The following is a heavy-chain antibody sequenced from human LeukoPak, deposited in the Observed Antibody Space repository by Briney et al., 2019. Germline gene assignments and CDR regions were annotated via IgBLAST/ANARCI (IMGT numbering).Heavy chain of an antibody. Sequence: GGSLRLSCTASGFIFNTYSMNWVRQAPGKGLEWVSAINGRGDDTYYPDSVKGRFTISRDNSNNTLYLQMNSLRAEDTAVYYCAKGHRSSSSFFDSWGQGILVTVSS. CDR1: GFIFNTYS. D-gene: IGHD6-19*01. CDR3: AKGHRSSSSFFDS. V-gene: IGHV3-23*01. CDR2: INGRGDDT. J-gene: IGHJ4*02.